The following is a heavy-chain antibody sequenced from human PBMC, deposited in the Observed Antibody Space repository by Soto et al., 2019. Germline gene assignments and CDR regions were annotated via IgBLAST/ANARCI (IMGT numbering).Heavy chain of an antibody. CDR3: ARGAGYGDYGGY. V-gene: IGHV3-48*02. CDR2: ISGSGTTI. D-gene: IGHD4-17*01. CDR1: GFSLRGYS. J-gene: IGHJ4*02. Sequence: EVQLVESGGGFVQPGGSLRLSCAVSGFSLRGYSMIWVRQAPGKGLEWVSYISGSGTTIYYADSVKGRFTISRDNAKNSVYLQMNSLGDEDTAVYYCARGAGYGDYGGYWGQGTLVTVSS.